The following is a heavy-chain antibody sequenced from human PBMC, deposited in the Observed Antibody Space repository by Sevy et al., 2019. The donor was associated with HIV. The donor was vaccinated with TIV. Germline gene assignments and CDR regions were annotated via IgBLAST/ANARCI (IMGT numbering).Heavy chain of an antibody. CDR3: ARENTMIEEPVWFDP. Sequence: GGSLRLSCAASGFTFSDYYMSWIRQAPGKGLEWVSYISRSGSTINYADSVKGRFTISRDNAKNSLYLQINSLRAEDTALYYCARENTMIEEPVWFDPWGQGTLVTVSS. D-gene: IGHD3-22*01. V-gene: IGHV3-11*01. J-gene: IGHJ5*02. CDR2: ISRSGSTI. CDR1: GFTFSDYY.